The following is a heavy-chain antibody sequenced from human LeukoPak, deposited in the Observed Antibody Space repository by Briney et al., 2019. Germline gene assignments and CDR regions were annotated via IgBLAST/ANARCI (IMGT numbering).Heavy chain of an antibody. CDR1: GFTFSSYS. V-gene: IGHV3-21*01. CDR3: ARVRGESPRWFDP. CDR2: ISSSSSYI. J-gene: IGHJ5*02. D-gene: IGHD3-10*01. Sequence: GGSLRLSCAASGFTFSSYSMNWVRQAPGKGLEWVSSISSSSSYIYYADSVKGRFTISRDNAKNSLYLQMNSLRAEDTAVYYCARVRGESPRWFDPWGQGTLVTVSS.